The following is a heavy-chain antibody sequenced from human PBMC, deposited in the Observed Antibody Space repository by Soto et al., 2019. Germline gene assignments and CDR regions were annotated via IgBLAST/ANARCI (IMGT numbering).Heavy chain of an antibody. CDR2: INDNGDTT. D-gene: IGHD2-15*01. V-gene: IGHV3-23*01. Sequence: EVQLLESGGGLVQPGESLGLSCAASGFTFSDDAMSWVRQAPGKGLEWVSGINDNGDTTHYADSVKGRFTISRDNTRNTMYLQMSILRGEDTAVYYCATGGWYCRGGSCHFDYWGQGTLVTVSS. CDR1: GFTFSDDA. CDR3: ATGGWYCRGGSCHFDY. J-gene: IGHJ4*02.